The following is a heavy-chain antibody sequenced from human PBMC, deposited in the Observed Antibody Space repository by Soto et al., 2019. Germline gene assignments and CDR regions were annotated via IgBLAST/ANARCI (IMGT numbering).Heavy chain of an antibody. D-gene: IGHD2-15*01. CDR2: IIPILGTA. V-gene: IGHV1-69*13. CDR1: GGTFSSYA. Sequence: ASVKVSCKASGGTFSSYAISWVRQAPGQGLEWMGGIIPILGTANYAQKFQGRVTITADESTSTAYMELSSLRSEDTAVYYCARDSSGTYCSGGSCYNWFDPWGQGTLVTVSS. J-gene: IGHJ5*02. CDR3: ARDSSGTYCSGGSCYNWFDP.